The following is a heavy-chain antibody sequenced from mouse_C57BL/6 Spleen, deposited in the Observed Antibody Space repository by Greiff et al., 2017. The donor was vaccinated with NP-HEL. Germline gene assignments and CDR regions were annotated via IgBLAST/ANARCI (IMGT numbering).Heavy chain of an antibody. CDR3: AREGGNYERFAY. CDR1: GYTFTSYW. D-gene: IGHD2-1*01. V-gene: IGHV1-59*01. Sequence: QVQLQQPGAELVRPGTSVKLSCKASGYTFTSYWMHWVKQRPGQGLEWIGVIDPSDSYTNYNQKFKGKATLTVDTSSSTAYMQLSSLTSEDSAVYYCAREGGNYERFAYWGQGTLVTVSA. CDR2: IDPSDSYT. J-gene: IGHJ3*01.